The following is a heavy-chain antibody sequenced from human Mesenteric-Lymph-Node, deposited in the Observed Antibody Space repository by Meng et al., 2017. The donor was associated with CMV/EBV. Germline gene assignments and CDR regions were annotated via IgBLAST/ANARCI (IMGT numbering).Heavy chain of an antibody. Sequence: SETLSLTCTVSGSSIGSYYWSWIRQPPGKGLEWIGSIYYSGSTYYNPSLKSRVTISVDTSKNQFSLKLSSVTAADTAVYYCASGWRVVVPAAPKSDWFDPWGQGTLVTVSS. CDR3: ASGWRVVVPAAPKSDWFDP. V-gene: IGHV4-59*12. CDR2: IYYSGST. CDR1: GSSIGSYY. J-gene: IGHJ5*02. D-gene: IGHD2-2*01.